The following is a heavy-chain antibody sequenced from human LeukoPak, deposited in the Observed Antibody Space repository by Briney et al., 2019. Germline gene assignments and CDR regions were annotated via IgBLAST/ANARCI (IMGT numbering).Heavy chain of an antibody. CDR1: GGSISSGGYY. CDR2: IYHSGST. V-gene: IGHV4-30-2*01. D-gene: IGHD4-17*01. CDR3: ARLGASTVTTTWDY. Sequence: PSETLSLTCTVSGGSISSGGYYWSWIRQPPGKGLEWIGYIYHSGSTYYNPSLKSRVTISVDTSKNQFSLKLSSVTAADTAVYYCARLGASTVTTTWDYWGQGTLVTVSS. J-gene: IGHJ4*02.